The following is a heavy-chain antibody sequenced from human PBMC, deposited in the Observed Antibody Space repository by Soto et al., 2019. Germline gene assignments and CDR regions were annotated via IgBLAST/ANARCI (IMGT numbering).Heavy chain of an antibody. Sequence: EVQLLESGGGLVQPGGSLRLSCAASGFNFSSYAMNWVRQAPGKGLEWVSGISVSGTYTYYAESVKGRFTISRDNSKSTLYLPMNSLRAEDTAVYYCAKGGAVKLPRYNWFDPWGQGVLVTVSS. D-gene: IGHD2-15*01. CDR2: ISVSGTYT. CDR1: GFNFSSYA. V-gene: IGHV3-23*01. CDR3: AKGGAVKLPRYNWFDP. J-gene: IGHJ5*02.